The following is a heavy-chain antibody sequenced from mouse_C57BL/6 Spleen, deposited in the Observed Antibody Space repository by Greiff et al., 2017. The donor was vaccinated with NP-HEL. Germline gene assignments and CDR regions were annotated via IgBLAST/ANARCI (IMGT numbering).Heavy chain of an antibody. J-gene: IGHJ2*01. CDR1: GYTFTSYW. CDR2: INPSNGGT. Sequence: QVHVKQPGTELVKPGASVKLSCKASGYTFTSYWMHWVKQRPGQGLEWIGNINPSNGGTNYNEKFKSKATLTVDKSSSTAYMQLSSLTSEDSAVYYCARIGERELLRVFDYWGQGTTLTVSS. V-gene: IGHV1-53*01. CDR3: ARIGERELLRVFDY. D-gene: IGHD1-1*01.